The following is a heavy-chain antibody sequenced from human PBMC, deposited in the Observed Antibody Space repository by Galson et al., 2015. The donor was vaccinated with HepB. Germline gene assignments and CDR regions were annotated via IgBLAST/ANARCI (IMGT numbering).Heavy chain of an antibody. CDR3: ARDHTIGWYGWFDP. J-gene: IGHJ5*02. Sequence: SVKVSCKASGYTFTDYYMHWVRQAPGQGLEWMGRINLKTGNTNYAQKFRGRVAMTRDTSISTAYMELTSLRSDDTAVYYCARDHTIGWYGWFDPWGQGTLVTVSS. V-gene: IGHV1-2*06. CDR2: INLKTGNT. CDR1: GYTFTDYY. D-gene: IGHD6-19*01.